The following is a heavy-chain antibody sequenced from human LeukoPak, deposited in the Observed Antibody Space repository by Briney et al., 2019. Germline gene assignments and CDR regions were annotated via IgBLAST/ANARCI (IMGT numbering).Heavy chain of an antibody. CDR3: ARGGLSWPAHGYNFLWWFDP. CDR2: ISAYNGNT. Sequence: GASVKVSCKASGYTFTGYYMHWVRQAPGQGLEWMGWISAYNGNTNYAQKLQGRVTMTTDTSTSTAYMELRSLRSDDTAVYYCARGGLSWPAHGYNFLWWFDPWGQGTLVTVSS. D-gene: IGHD5-24*01. V-gene: IGHV1-18*04. CDR1: GYTFTGYY. J-gene: IGHJ5*02.